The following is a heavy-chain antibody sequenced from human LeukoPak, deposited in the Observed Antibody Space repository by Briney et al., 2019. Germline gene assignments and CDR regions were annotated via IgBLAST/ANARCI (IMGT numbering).Heavy chain of an antibody. J-gene: IGHJ3*01. D-gene: IGHD3-3*01. V-gene: IGHV1-18*01. Sequence: ASVKVSCKASGYTFTSYGITWVRQAPGHGLEWMGWISTYNDNTDYAQKLQGRVTMTTDTSTTTAYMELGSLTSDDTAVYYCARGRTKSDAFDLWGQGTMVTVSS. CDR1: GYTFTSYG. CDR2: ISTYNDNT. CDR3: ARGRTKSDAFDL.